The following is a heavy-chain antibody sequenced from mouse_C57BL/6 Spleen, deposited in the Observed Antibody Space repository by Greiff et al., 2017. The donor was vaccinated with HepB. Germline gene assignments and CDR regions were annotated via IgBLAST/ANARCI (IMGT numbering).Heavy chain of an antibody. CDR2: IDPETGGT. D-gene: IGHD2-4*01. CDR1: GYTFTDYE. Sequence: QVQLQQSGAELVRPGASVTLSCKASGYTFTDYEMHWVKQTPVHGLEWIGAIDPETGGTAYNQKFKGKAILTADKSSSTAYMDRRSLTSEDSAVYYCTRGDYDYEGYWGQGTTLTVSS. V-gene: IGHV1-15*01. J-gene: IGHJ2*01. CDR3: TRGDYDYEGY.